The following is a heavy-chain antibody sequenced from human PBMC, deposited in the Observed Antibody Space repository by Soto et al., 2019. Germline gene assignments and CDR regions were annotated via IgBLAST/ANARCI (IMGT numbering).Heavy chain of an antibody. CDR2: ISGSGGST. V-gene: IGHV3-23*01. CDR3: AKARGDYVWGTIYYYYYGMDV. CDR1: GFTFSSYA. J-gene: IGHJ6*02. D-gene: IGHD3-16*01. Sequence: EVQLLESGGGLVQPGGSLRLSCAASGFTFSSYAMSWVRQAPGKGLEWVSAISGSGGSTYYADSVKGRFTISRDNSKNTLYLQMNSLRAEDTAVYYCAKARGDYVWGTIYYYYYGMDVWGQGTTVTVSS.